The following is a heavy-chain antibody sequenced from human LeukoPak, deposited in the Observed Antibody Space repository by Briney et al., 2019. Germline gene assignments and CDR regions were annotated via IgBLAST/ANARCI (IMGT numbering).Heavy chain of an antibody. CDR3: ATRNYDILTGYHRNYYYYYGMDV. CDR1: GGTFSSYG. CDR2: IISIFGTA. V-gene: IGHV1-69*06. D-gene: IGHD3-9*01. J-gene: IGHJ6*02. Sequence: ASLKVSCKASGGTFSSYGISWVRQAPGQGLEWMGGIISIFGTAYNAQKFQGRVTISADKSTSTAYMELSSLRSEDTAVYYCATRNYDILTGYHRNYYYYYGMDVWGQGTTVTVSS.